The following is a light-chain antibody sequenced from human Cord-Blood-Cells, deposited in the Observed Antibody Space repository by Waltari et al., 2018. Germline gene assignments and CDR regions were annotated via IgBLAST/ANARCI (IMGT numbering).Light chain of an antibody. CDR2: GAS. V-gene: IGKV3-15*01. Sequence: EIVMTQSPATLSVSPGERATLSCRASQCVSSNLAWYQQKPGQAPRLLIYGASTRATGIPARFSGSGSGTEFTLTISILQSEDFAVYDCQQYNNWPPGTFGQGTKVEIK. CDR3: QQYNNWPPGT. CDR1: QCVSSN. J-gene: IGKJ1*01.